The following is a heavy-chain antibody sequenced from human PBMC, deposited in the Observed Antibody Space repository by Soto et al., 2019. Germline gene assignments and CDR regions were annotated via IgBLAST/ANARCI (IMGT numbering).Heavy chain of an antibody. CDR3: TRPAYLGYCRGGSCPGSSFDI. J-gene: IGHJ3*02. CDR1: GFTFCDYA. Sequence: GGSLRLSCTASGFTFCDYAMSWFRQAPGKGLEWVGFIRSKAYGGTTEYAASVKGRFTISRDDSKSIAYLQMNSLKTEDTAVYYCTRPAYLGYCRGGSCPGSSFDIWGQGTMVTVSS. CDR2: IRSKAYGGTT. D-gene: IGHD2-15*01. V-gene: IGHV3-49*03.